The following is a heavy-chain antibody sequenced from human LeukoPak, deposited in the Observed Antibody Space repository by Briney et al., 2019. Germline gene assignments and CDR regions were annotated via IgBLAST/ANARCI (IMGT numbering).Heavy chain of an antibody. CDR3: TSRRRLPEIDY. Sequence: SETRSLTCTVSGESGSSNYWNWVRIRQPPGKGLEWIGNFYYRGNTYYNPSLKSRVTISVDPSKNEFSLKLTSVTAADTAVYYWTSRRRLPEIDYWGQGTLVTVSS. J-gene: IGHJ4*02. V-gene: IGHV4-39*01. CDR2: FYYRGNT. CDR1: GESGSSNYWN. D-gene: IGHD1-14*01.